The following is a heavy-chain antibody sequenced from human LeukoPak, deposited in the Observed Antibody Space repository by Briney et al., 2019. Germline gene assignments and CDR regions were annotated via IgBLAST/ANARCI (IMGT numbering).Heavy chain of an antibody. CDR3: ARTPDQRYYMDV. CDR1: GGSFSGYY. Sequence: SETLSLTCAVYGGSFSGYYWSWIRLPPGKGLEWIGEINHSGSTNYNPSLKSRVTISVDTSKNQFSLKLSSVTAADTAVYYCARTPDQRYYMDVWGKGTTVTVSS. D-gene: IGHD2-2*01. J-gene: IGHJ6*03. CDR2: INHSGST. V-gene: IGHV4-34*01.